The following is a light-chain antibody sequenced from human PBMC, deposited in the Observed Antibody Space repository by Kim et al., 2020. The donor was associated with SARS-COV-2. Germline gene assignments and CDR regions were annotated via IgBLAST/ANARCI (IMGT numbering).Light chain of an antibody. V-gene: IGKV1-9*01. J-gene: IGKJ2*01. CDR2: AAS. CDR3: QQLNSYPHT. CDR1: HDISGY. Sequence: SASVGDRVTITRRTSHDISGYLAWHQQRPGEVPKLLIYAASTLHSGVPSRFSGSGSGTEFTLTISSLQPEDFATYYCQQLNSYPHTFGQGTKLEIK.